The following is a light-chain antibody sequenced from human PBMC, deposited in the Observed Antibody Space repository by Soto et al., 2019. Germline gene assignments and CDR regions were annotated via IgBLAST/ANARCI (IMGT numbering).Light chain of an antibody. Sequence: ETMMTQSPATLSVSPGERVTLSCRASQYISTKLAWYQQKPGQSPRLVISGVSKRATGIPARFSGSGSGTEFKLTISSLQSEDLAVYYCQQYNNWPPITFGQGTRLEIK. CDR2: GVS. CDR3: QQYNNWPPIT. CDR1: QYISTK. J-gene: IGKJ5*01. V-gene: IGKV3D-15*01.